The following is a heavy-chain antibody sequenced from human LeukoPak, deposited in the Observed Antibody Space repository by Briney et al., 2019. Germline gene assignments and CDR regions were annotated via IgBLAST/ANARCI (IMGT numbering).Heavy chain of an antibody. CDR3: AREGVQLWLPHTVETEFDY. Sequence: ASVKVSFKASGYTFTIYGISWVRQAPGQGLEWMGWISAYNGNTNYAQKLQGRVTITTDTATSKAYMELRSLRSDDTAVYYCAREGVQLWLPHTVETEFDYWGQGTLVTVSS. D-gene: IGHD5-18*01. CDR1: GYTFTIYG. CDR2: ISAYNGNT. V-gene: IGHV1-18*01. J-gene: IGHJ4*02.